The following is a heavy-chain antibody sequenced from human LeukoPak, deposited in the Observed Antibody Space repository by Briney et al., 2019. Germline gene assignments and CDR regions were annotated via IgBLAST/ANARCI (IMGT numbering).Heavy chain of an antibody. J-gene: IGHJ4*02. Sequence: PGGSLRLSCAASGFTFTSYAMSWVRQAPGKGLEWIGSIYYSGSTYYNPSLKSRVTISVDTSKNQFSLKLISVTAADTAVYYCARVHSGYGGPLDYWGQGTLVTVSS. CDR2: IYYSGST. CDR1: GFTFTSYA. D-gene: IGHD5-12*01. CDR3: ARVHSGYGGPLDY. V-gene: IGHV4-38-2*01.